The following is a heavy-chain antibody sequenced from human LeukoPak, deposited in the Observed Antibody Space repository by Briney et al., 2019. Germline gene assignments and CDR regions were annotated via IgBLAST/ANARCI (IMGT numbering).Heavy chain of an antibody. D-gene: IGHD2-8*01. V-gene: IGHV3-30*03. CDR2: LSYDGNYK. CDR1: GFTFTSYG. CDR3: ARYAEYAVSTPCY. Sequence: PGGSLRLSCAASGFTFTSYGMHWVRQAPGKGLGCVAVLSYDGNYKYCAESVKGRFAISRDNSENTLYLQMNSLRAEDTAVYYCARYAEYAVSTPCYWGQGTLVTVSA. J-gene: IGHJ4*02.